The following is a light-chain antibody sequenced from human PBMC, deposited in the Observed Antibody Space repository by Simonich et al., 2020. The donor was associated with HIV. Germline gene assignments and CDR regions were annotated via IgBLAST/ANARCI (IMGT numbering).Light chain of an antibody. CDR3: QQYYSTLWT. V-gene: IGKV4-1*01. J-gene: IGKJ1*01. CDR2: WAS. CDR1: RSVLFSSNNQNY. Sequence: DIVMNQSPDSLAVSLGERATINCKSSRSVLFSSNNQNYLAWYKQKPGQPPKLLIYWASTRESGVPARFRGSGSGTDFTLTISSLQAEDVAVYYCQQYYSTLWTFCQGTKVEIK.